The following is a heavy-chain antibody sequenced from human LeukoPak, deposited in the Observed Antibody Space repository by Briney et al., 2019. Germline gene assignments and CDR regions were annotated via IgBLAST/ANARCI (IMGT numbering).Heavy chain of an antibody. Sequence: SETLSLTCTVSGGSISSSSYYWGWIRQPPGKGLEWIGSIYYSGSTYYNPSLKSRVTISVDTSKNQFSLKLSSVTAADTAVYYCARFGELDPYYYYYGMDVWGQGTTVTVSS. CDR3: ARFGELDPYYYYYGMDV. J-gene: IGHJ6*02. V-gene: IGHV4-39*07. CDR1: GGSISSSSYY. D-gene: IGHD3-10*01. CDR2: IYYSGST.